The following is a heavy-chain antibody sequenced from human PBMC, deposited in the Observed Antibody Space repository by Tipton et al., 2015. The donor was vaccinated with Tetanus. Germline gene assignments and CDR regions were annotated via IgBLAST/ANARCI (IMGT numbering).Heavy chain of an antibody. V-gene: IGHV1-8*02. J-gene: IGHJ4*02. CDR2: MNPNSGYT. D-gene: IGHD4-17*01. Sequence: QLVQSGAEVKKPGASVKVSCKASGYTFNTFGVSWVRQAPGQGLEWVGWMNPNSGYTGSAQKFQGRVTMTRDTSLSTAYMELSSLRSEDTAVYYCARTYGDCDYWGQGTLVTVSS. CDR3: ARTYGDCDY. CDR1: GYTFNTFG.